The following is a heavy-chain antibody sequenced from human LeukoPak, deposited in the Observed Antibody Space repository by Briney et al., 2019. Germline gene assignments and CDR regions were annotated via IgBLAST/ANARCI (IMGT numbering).Heavy chain of an antibody. D-gene: IGHD4-17*01. CDR3: ARRPAYGDYVDY. Sequence: GGSLRLSCAASGLTFSSYWMSWVRQAPGKGLEWVANIKQDGSEKYYVDSVKGRFTISRDNAKNSLYLQMNSLRAEDTAVYYCARRPAYGDYVDYWGQGTLVTVSS. V-gene: IGHV3-7*01. J-gene: IGHJ4*02. CDR1: GLTFSSYW. CDR2: IKQDGSEK.